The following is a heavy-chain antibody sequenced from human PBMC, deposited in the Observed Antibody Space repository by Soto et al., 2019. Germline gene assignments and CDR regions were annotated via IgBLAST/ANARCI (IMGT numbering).Heavy chain of an antibody. Sequence: QVQLVQSGTEVKKPGASVNISCKATGYIFTKFALHWVRQAPGQRLEWLGWINAGSGNTKYSQKLQGRVTITRDTSATTAYMELNALRSEDTAVYYCARGSSGRAPRFGSWGQGTLVTVSS. CDR3: ARGSSGRAPRFGS. J-gene: IGHJ4*02. CDR2: INAGSGNT. CDR1: GYIFTKFA. D-gene: IGHD6-19*01. V-gene: IGHV1-3*01.